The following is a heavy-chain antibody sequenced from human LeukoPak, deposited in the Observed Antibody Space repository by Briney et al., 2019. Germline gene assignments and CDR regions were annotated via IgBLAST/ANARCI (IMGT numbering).Heavy chain of an antibody. J-gene: IGHJ6*03. CDR3: ARGQIYYYYMDV. Sequence: GASVTVSFKASGYTLTSYDINWVRQATGQGLEWMGWMNPNSGNTGYAQKFQGRVTMTRNTSISTAYMELSSLRSENTAVYYCARGQIYYYYMDVWGKGTTVTVSS. CDR2: MNPNSGNT. CDR1: GYTLTSYD. V-gene: IGHV1-8*01.